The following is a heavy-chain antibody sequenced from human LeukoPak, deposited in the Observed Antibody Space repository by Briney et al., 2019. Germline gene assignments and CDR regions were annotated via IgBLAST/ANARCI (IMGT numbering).Heavy chain of an antibody. Sequence: PGGSLRLSCAASGFTFSSYAMHWVRQAPGKGLEWVAVISYDGSNKYYADSVKGRFTISRDNSKNTLYLQMNSLRAEDTAVYYCARGSTAVAGTAFDYWGQGTLVTVSS. CDR1: GFTFSSYA. D-gene: IGHD6-19*01. J-gene: IGHJ4*02. V-gene: IGHV3-30-3*01. CDR2: ISYDGSNK. CDR3: ARGSTAVAGTAFDY.